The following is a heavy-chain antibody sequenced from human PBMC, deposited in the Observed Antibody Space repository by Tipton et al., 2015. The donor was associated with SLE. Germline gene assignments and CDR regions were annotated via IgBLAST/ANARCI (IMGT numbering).Heavy chain of an antibody. Sequence: GLVKPSETLSLTCTVSGGSISTYYWSWIRQPPKQGLEWIGWIYHTGSTDYNPSLKSRVTISVDTSKNQFSLRLSSVTAADTAVYYCAREIHYDFWSGYYYYYMDVWGKGTTVTVSS. CDR3: AREIHYDFWSGYYYYYMDV. CDR1: GGSISTYY. V-gene: IGHV4-59*01. J-gene: IGHJ6*03. CDR2: IYHTGST. D-gene: IGHD3-3*01.